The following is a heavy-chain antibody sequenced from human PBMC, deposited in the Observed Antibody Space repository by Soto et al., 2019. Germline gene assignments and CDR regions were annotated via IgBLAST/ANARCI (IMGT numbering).Heavy chain of an antibody. Sequence: QVQLVQSGAEVKKPGSSVKVSCKASGGTFSSYAISWVRQAPGQGLEWMGGIIPIFGTANYAQKFQGRVTITADESTSTAYMELSSLRSEDTAVYYCARDRYYDSSGYSSYYYGMDVWGQWTTVTVSS. V-gene: IGHV1-69*01. CDR3: ARDRYYDSSGYSSYYYGMDV. CDR1: GGTFSSYA. J-gene: IGHJ6*02. D-gene: IGHD3-22*01. CDR2: IIPIFGTA.